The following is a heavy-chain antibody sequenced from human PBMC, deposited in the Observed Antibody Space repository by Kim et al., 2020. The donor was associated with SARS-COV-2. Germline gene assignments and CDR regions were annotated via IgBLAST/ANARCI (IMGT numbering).Heavy chain of an antibody. V-gene: IGHV3-9*01. CDR3: AKGGSGWHYYYYGMDV. D-gene: IGHD6-19*01. J-gene: IGHJ6*02. Sequence: SVKGPFTISTDNAKNSPYLQMNSLRAEDTALYYCAKGGSGWHYYYYGMDVWGQGTTVTVSS.